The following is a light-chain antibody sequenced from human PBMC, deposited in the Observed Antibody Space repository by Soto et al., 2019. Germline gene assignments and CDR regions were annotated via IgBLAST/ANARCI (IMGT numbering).Light chain of an antibody. CDR2: DAP. CDR1: HSVSSY. V-gene: IGKV3-11*01. J-gene: IGKJ4*01. CDR3: QQRSNWPLT. Sequence: EIVLTQSPATLSLSPGERATLSCRARHSVSSYLAWYQQKPGQAPRLLIYDAPNRATGIPARFSGSGSGTDFTLTISSLEPEDFAVYYCQQRSNWPLTFGGGTKVEIK.